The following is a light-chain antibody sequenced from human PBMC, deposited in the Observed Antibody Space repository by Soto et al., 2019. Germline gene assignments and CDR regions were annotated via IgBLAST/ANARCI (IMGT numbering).Light chain of an antibody. Sequence: IQMTQSPSPVSASVGDTVTITCRASQGISSWLAWYQQEPGKAPKFLIYAESALQTGVPSRFSGSGSGTDFTLTISSLQPEDFATYYCQQTHSLPPTFGGGTKVDIK. J-gene: IGKJ4*01. CDR3: QQTHSLPPT. CDR1: QGISSW. V-gene: IGKV1-12*01. CDR2: AES.